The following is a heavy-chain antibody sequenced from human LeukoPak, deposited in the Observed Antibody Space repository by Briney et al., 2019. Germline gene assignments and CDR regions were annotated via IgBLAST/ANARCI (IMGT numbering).Heavy chain of an antibody. V-gene: IGHV1-18*01. CDR3: ARESSGPAPFDY. D-gene: IGHD6-19*01. CDR2: ISADNGNT. Sequence: EASVKVSCKASGYTFTSYGISWVRQAPGQGLEWMGWISADNGNTNYAQKLQGRVTMTTDTSTSTAYMELRSLRSDDTAVYYCARESSGPAPFDYWGQGPLVTVSS. J-gene: IGHJ4*02. CDR1: GYTFTSYG.